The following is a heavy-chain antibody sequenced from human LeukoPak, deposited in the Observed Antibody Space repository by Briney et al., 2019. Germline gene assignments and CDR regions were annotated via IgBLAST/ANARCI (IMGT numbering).Heavy chain of an antibody. J-gene: IGHJ6*02. CDR3: ARSSSSPGRYYYYGMDV. CDR2: ISYDGSNK. Sequence: PGGSLRLSCAASGFTFSSYAMHWVRQAPGKGLEWVAVISYDGSNKYYADSVKGRFTISRDNSKNTLYLQMNSLRAEDTAVYYCARSSSSPGRYYYYGMDVWGQGTTVTVSS. V-gene: IGHV3-30-3*01. CDR1: GFTFSSYA. D-gene: IGHD6-6*01.